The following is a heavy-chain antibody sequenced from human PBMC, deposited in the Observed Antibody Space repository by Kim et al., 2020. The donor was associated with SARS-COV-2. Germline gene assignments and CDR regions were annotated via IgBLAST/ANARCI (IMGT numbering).Heavy chain of an antibody. V-gene: IGHV3-48*02. CDR2: IRSSDTTI. J-gene: IGHJ3*02. Sequence: GGSLRLSCAASGFTFSTYSMNWIRQAPGKGLEWISYIRSSDTTIQYADSVKGRFTISTDNARNSLYLQMNSLRDEDTAVYYCARDSLFAFDIWGQGTVVT. CDR3: ARDSLFAFDI. D-gene: IGHD2-21*01. CDR1: GFTFSTYS.